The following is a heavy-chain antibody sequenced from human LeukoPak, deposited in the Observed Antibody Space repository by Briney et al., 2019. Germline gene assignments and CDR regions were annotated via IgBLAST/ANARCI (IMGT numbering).Heavy chain of an antibody. CDR2: ISSSSSDT. Sequence: GGSLRLSCAASGFTFGDYYLTWIRQAPGKGLEWVSYISSSSSDTNYADSVRGRFTISRDNANKSLYLQMNSLRDEDTAVYYCARVGATWYFQHWGQGALVTVSS. D-gene: IGHD1-26*01. V-gene: IGHV3-11*06. J-gene: IGHJ1*01. CDR3: ARVGATWYFQH. CDR1: GFTFGDYY.